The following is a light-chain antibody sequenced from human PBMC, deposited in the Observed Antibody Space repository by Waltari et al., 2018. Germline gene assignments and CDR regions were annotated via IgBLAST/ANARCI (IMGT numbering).Light chain of an antibody. CDR1: SSSIGSNF. J-gene: IGLJ2*01. CDR3: SSWDESLTGVL. V-gene: IGLV1-47*01. CDR2: RNR. Sequence: QSVLTQPPSASGTPGQRVTISCSGSSSSIGSNFVPWYQQPPGAPPKPLISRNRVRPSGVSDRFSGSKSGTSASLAISGLRSEDEADYYCSSWDESLTGVLFGGGTRLTVL.